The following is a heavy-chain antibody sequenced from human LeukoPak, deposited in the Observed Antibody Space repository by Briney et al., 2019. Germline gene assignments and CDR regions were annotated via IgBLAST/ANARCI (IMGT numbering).Heavy chain of an antibody. J-gene: IGHJ3*02. D-gene: IGHD4-23*01. CDR2: IYYSGST. V-gene: IGHV4-31*03. CDR1: GGSISSGGYY. Sequence: PSETLSLTCTVSGGSISSGGYYWSWIRQHPGKGLEWIGYIYYSGSTYYNPSLKSRVTISVDTSKNQFSLKLGSVTAADTAVYYCARYDYGGGYDASDIWGQGTMVTVSS. CDR3: ARYDYGGGYDASDI.